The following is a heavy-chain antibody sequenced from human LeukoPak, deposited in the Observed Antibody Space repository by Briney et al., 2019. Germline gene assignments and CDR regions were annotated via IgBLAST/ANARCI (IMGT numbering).Heavy chain of an antibody. CDR1: GFTFSSYW. V-gene: IGHV3-7*03. CDR3: ARDPYYYDSSVNY. CDR2: IEQDGSEK. J-gene: IGHJ4*02. D-gene: IGHD3-22*01. Sequence: GGSLRLSCAASGFTFSSYWMSWVRQAPGKGLEWVANIEQDGSEKNYVDSVKGRFTISRDNAKNSLYLQMNSLRAEDTAVYCCARDPYYYDSSVNYWGQGTLVTVSS.